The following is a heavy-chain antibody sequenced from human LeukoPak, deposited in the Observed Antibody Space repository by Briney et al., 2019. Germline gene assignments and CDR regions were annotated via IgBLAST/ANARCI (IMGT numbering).Heavy chain of an antibody. J-gene: IGHJ4*02. CDR2: IYYSGST. D-gene: IGHD3-3*01. CDR3: ARQSGYYDY. CDR1: GGSISSSSYY. Sequence: SETLSLTCTVSGGSISSSSYYWGWIRQPPGKGLEWIRSIYYSGSTYYNPSLKSRVTISVDTSKNQFSLKLSSVTAADTAVYYCARQSGYYDYWGQGTLVTVSS. V-gene: IGHV4-39*01.